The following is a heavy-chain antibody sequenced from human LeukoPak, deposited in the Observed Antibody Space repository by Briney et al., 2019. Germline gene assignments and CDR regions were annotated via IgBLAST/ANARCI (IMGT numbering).Heavy chain of an antibody. D-gene: IGHD6-19*01. Sequence: GGSLRLSCAASGFTFSSYAMHWVRQAPGKGLVWVSRINSDGSSTSYADSVKGRFTISRDNAKNTLYLQMNSLRAEDTAVYYCARESSGWVLYAFDIWGQGTMVTVSS. CDR2: INSDGSST. CDR1: GFTFSSYA. J-gene: IGHJ3*02. V-gene: IGHV3-74*01. CDR3: ARESSGWVLYAFDI.